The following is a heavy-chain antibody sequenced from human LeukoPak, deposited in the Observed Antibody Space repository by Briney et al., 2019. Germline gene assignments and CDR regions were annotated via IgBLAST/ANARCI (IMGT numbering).Heavy chain of an antibody. J-gene: IGHJ5*02. CDR1: GGSISSSSYY. CDR2: IYYSGST. CDR3: ARHARLYTMIVVARKGSWFDP. D-gene: IGHD3-22*01. V-gene: IGHV4-39*01. Sequence: PSETLSLTCTVSGGSISSSSYYWGWIRQPPGKGLEWIGSIYYSGSTYYNPSLKSRVTISVDTSKNQFSLELSSVTAADTAVYYCARHARLYTMIVVARKGSWFDPWGQGTLVTVSS.